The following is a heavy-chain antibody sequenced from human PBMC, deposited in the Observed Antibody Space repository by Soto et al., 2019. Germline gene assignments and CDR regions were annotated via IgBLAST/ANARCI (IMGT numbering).Heavy chain of an antibody. CDR2: INPSGGIT. V-gene: IGHV1-46*03. CDR3: ARVPNSSGWYSSQGWYNWFDP. D-gene: IGHD6-19*01. CDR1: GYTFTSYY. Sequence: GASVKVSCKASGYTFTSYYMHWVRQAPGQGLEWMGIINPSGGITSYAQKFQGRVTMTRDTSTSTVYMELSSLRSEDTAVYYCARVPNSSGWYSSQGWYNWFDPWGQGTLVTVSS. J-gene: IGHJ5*02.